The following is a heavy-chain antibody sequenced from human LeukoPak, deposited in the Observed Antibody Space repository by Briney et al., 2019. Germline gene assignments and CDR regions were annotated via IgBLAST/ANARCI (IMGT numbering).Heavy chain of an antibody. J-gene: IGHJ4*02. Sequence: GESLKISCKGSGYSFTSYWIGWVRQMPGKGLEWMGIIYPGDSDTRYSPSFQGQVTISADKSISIAYLQWSSLKASDTAMYYCATSWASGYSRYDYWGQGTLVTVSS. D-gene: IGHD5-18*01. V-gene: IGHV5-51*01. CDR3: ATSWASGYSRYDY. CDR2: IYPGDSDT. CDR1: GYSFTSYW.